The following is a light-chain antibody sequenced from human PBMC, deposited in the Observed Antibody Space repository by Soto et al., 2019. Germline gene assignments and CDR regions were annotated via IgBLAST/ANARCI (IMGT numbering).Light chain of an antibody. Sequence: EIVMTQSPATLSASPGERVTLSCRVSQSVSGNLAWYQQKPGQAPRLLIYGAVTRATGIPARLSGRGSGTEFTLTITSLQSEDFAVYFCQQYNGWLWTFGKGTKVDIK. CDR2: GAV. J-gene: IGKJ1*01. CDR1: QSVSGN. CDR3: QQYNGWLWT. V-gene: IGKV3D-15*01.